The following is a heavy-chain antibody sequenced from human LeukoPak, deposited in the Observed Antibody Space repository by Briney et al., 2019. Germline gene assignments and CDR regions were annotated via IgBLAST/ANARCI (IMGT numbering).Heavy chain of an antibody. CDR2: ISSASRTI. V-gene: IGHV3-48*04. J-gene: IGHJ4*02. CDR3: AKDFGSSSWYIFDY. CDR1: GFNFSSLS. D-gene: IGHD6-13*01. Sequence: GGSLRLSCAASGFNFSSLSMNWVRQAPGKGLEWVSYISSASRTITYADSVKGRFTISRDNAKNSLYLQMNSLRAEDTALYYCAKDFGSSSWYIFDYWGQGTLVTVSS.